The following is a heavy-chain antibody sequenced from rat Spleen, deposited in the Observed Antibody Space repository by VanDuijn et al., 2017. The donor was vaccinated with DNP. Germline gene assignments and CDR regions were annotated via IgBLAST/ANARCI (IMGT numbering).Heavy chain of an antibody. CDR3: ARWTRYFDY. Sequence: EVQLQESGPGLVKPSQSLSLTCSVTGYSITSNYWGWIRKFPGNKMEYIGHISYSGSTNYNPLLKSRISISRDTSKNQFFLPLSSFTTEDTATYYCARWTRYFDYWGQGVMVTVSS. CDR2: ISYSGST. J-gene: IGHJ2*01. CDR1: GYSITSNY. V-gene: IGHV3-1*01. D-gene: IGHD1-4*01.